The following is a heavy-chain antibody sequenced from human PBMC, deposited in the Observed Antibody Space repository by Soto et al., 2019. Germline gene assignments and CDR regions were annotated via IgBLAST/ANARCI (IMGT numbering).Heavy chain of an antibody. CDR3: AREENSSGYRTVDY. J-gene: IGHJ4*02. Sequence: SETLSLTCAVYGGSFSGYYWSWIRQPPGKGLEWIGEINHSGSTNYNPSLKSRVTISVDTSKNQFSLKLSSVTAADTAVYYCAREENSSGYRTVDYWGQGTLVTVSS. CDR2: INHSGST. V-gene: IGHV4-34*01. CDR1: GGSFSGYY. D-gene: IGHD6-19*01.